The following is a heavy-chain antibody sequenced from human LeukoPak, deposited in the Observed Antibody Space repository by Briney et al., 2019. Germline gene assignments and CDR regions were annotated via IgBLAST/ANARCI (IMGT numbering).Heavy chain of an antibody. D-gene: IGHD5-18*01. CDR3: ARGREREQLWARFDY. J-gene: IGHJ4*02. CDR2: IKPNTDAT. CDR1: GYTFSGHF. Sequence: ASVKVSCKTSGYTFSGHFIYWVRQAPGQGLELMGWIKPNTDATDYEQKIQGKVIMTRDMATNTAYLEVTSLTSDDTAIYFCARGREREQLWARFDYWGQGTLVTVSS. V-gene: IGHV1-2*02.